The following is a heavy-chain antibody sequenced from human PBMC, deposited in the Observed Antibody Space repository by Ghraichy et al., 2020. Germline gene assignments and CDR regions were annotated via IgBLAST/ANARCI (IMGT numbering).Heavy chain of an antibody. V-gene: IGHV4-59*01. D-gene: IGHD6-19*01. CDR1: GGSISSYY. J-gene: IGHJ5*02. Sequence: SETLSLTCTVSGGSISSYYWSWIRQPPGKGLEWIGYIYYSGSTNYNPSLKSRVTISVDTSKNQFSLKLSSVTAADTAVYYCARVGYSSGWFWFDPWGQGTLVTVSS. CDR3: ARVGYSSGWFWFDP. CDR2: IYYSGST.